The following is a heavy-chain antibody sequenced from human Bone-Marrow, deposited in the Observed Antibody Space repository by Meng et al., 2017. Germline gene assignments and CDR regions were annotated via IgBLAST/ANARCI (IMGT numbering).Heavy chain of an antibody. CDR1: GFTFSGSD. D-gene: IGHD3-3*02. J-gene: IGHJ3*02. V-gene: IGHV3-73*01. CDR3: TVFSRDHI. Sequence: GESLKISCVVSGFTFSGSDVHWVRQASGKGLEWVCRIRSKTDTYATAFAASVEGRSTISRDDSKNTAYLQLNSLKAEDTAVYYCTVFSRDHIWGQGTMVTVSS. CDR2: IRSKTDTYAT.